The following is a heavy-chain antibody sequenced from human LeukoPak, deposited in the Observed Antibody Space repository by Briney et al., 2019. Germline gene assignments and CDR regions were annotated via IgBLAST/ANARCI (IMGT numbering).Heavy chain of an antibody. J-gene: IGHJ4*02. CDR3: ARTYYDILTGFDY. D-gene: IGHD3-9*01. V-gene: IGHV5-51*01. Sequence: GEALKISCKASGYSITSNWIGCVRQMPGKDLEWMGIIYPGDAGTRYSPSFQGQVTISADKYISTAYLQWTSLKASGTAMNSCARTYYDILTGFDYWGQGTLVTVSS. CDR1: GYSITSNW. CDR2: IYPGDAGT.